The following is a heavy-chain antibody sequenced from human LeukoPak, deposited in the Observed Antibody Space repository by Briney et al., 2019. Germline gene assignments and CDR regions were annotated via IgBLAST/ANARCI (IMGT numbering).Heavy chain of an antibody. D-gene: IGHD2-2*01. CDR1: GYTFTSYD. J-gene: IGHJ6*03. V-gene: IGHV1-8*01. CDR3: ARVSITRHYYYYYMDV. CDR2: MNPNSGNT. Sequence: ASVKVSYKASGYTFTSYDINRVRQATGPGLEWMGWMNPNSGNTGYAQKFQGRVTMTRNTSISTAYMELSSLRSEDTAVYYCARVSITRHYYYYYMDVWGKGTTVTVSS.